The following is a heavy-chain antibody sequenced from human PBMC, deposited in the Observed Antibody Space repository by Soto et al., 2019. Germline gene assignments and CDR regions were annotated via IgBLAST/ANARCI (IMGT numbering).Heavy chain of an antibody. D-gene: IGHD6-13*01. J-gene: IGHJ4*02. Sequence: QLQLQESGPGLVKPSETLSLTCTVSGGSISSSRHFWGWIRQPPGKGLEWIGSIYYSGSSYYNPSLKSRVPLSVDTSNNQFSLKLTSATAADTAMYYCAATAPSRSWYYWGQGTLVTVSS. CDR3: AATAPSRSWYY. CDR1: GGSISSSRHF. CDR2: IYYSGSS. V-gene: IGHV4-39*01.